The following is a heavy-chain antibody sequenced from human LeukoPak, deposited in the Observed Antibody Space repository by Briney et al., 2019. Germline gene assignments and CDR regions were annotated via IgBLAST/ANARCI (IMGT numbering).Heavy chain of an antibody. CDR3: ARDRGTAKYPNWFDP. CDR2: IYYSEST. D-gene: IGHD6-13*01. V-gene: IGHV4-39*07. J-gene: IGHJ5*02. Sequence: KASETLSLTCTVSGGSISSSSYYWGWIRQPPGKGLEWIGSIYYSESTYYNPSLKSRVTISVDTSKNQFSLMLSSVTAADTAVYYCARDRGTAKYPNWFDPWGQGTLVTVSS. CDR1: GGSISSSSYY.